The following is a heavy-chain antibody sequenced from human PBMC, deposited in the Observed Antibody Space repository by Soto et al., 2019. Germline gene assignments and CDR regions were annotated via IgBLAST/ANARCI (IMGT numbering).Heavy chain of an antibody. CDR2: IDWDDDK. D-gene: IGHD6-13*01. J-gene: IGHJ6*02. CDR3: ARISGSSWYRGYYYYYGMDV. Sequence: SGPTLVNPTQTLTLTCTFSGFSLSTSGMCVSWIRQPPGKALEWLALIDWDDDKYYSTSLKTRLTISKDTSKNQVVLTMTNMDPVDTATYYFARISGSSWYRGYYYYYGMDVWGQGTTVTVSS. V-gene: IGHV2-70*01. CDR1: GFSLSTSGMC.